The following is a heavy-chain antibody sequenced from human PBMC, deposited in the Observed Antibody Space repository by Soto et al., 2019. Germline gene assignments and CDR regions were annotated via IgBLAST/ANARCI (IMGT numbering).Heavy chain of an antibody. V-gene: IGHV3-33*01. CDR1: GFTFSSYG. Sequence: QVQLVESGGGVVQPGRSLRLSCAASGFTFSSYGMHWVRQAPGKGLEWVAVIWYDGSNKYYADSVKGRFTISRDNSKNTLYLQRNSLRAEDTAVYYCARESLYCSGGSCYSSWYFDLWGRGTLVTVSS. CDR2: IWYDGSNK. CDR3: ARESLYCSGGSCYSSWYFDL. D-gene: IGHD2-15*01. J-gene: IGHJ2*01.